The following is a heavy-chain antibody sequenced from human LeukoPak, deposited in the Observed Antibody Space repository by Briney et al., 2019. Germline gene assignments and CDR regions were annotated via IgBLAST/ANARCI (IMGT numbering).Heavy chain of an antibody. J-gene: IGHJ6*02. V-gene: IGHV3-74*01. CDR3: ARVSGPGGSGSLTVYYYYYGMDV. CDR1: GFTFSSYW. CDR2: INSDGSST. Sequence: GGSLRLSCAASGFTFSSYWMHWVRQAPGKGLVWVSRINSDGSSTSYADSVKGRFTISRDNAKNTLYLQMNSLRAEDTAVYYCARVSGPGGSGSLTVYYYYYGMDVWGQGTTVTVSS. D-gene: IGHD3-10*01.